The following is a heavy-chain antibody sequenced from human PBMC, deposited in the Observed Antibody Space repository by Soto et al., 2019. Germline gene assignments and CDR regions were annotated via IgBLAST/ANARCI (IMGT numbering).Heavy chain of an antibody. CDR1: GFTFSSYS. CDR3: ARGGYCSGGSCYSVAFDI. V-gene: IGHV3-48*01. Sequence: EVQLVESGGGLVQPGGSLRLSCAASGFTFSSYSMNWVRQAPGKGLEWVSYISSSSSTIYYADSVKGRFTISRDNARNSLYLQMNSLRAEDTAVYYCARGGYCSGGSCYSVAFDIWGQGTMVTVSS. CDR2: ISSSSSTI. J-gene: IGHJ3*02. D-gene: IGHD2-15*01.